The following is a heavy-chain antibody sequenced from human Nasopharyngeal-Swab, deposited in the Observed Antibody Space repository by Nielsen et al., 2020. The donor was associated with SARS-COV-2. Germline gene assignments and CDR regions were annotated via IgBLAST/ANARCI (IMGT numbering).Heavy chain of an antibody. CDR1: GFTFSSYS. CDR3: ASDYCSSTSCYFGADYYYMDV. CDR2: ISSSSYI. J-gene: IGHJ6*03. V-gene: IGHV3-21*01. Sequence: GGSLRPSCAASGFTFSSYSMNWVRQAPGKGLEWVSSISSSSYIYYADSVKGRFTISRDNAKNSLYLQMNSLRAEDTAVYYCASDYCSSTSCYFGADYYYMDVWGKGTTVTVS. D-gene: IGHD2-2*01.